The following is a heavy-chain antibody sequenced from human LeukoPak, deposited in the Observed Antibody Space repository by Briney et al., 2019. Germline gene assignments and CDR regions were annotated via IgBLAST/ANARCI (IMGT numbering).Heavy chain of an antibody. J-gene: IGHJ6*03. CDR2: IYPDDSDT. CDR1: GYSFTNFW. D-gene: IGHD3-10*01. CDR3: VRHPTYGSGSSHYYYYYMDV. V-gene: IGHV5-51*01. Sequence: RGESLRISCKGSGYSFTNFWIGWVRQMPGKGLEWMGIIYPDDSDTLYSPSFKGQVTISADKSINTAYLQWSSLKASDTAMYYCVRHPTYGSGSSHYYYYYMDVWGKGTTVTVSS.